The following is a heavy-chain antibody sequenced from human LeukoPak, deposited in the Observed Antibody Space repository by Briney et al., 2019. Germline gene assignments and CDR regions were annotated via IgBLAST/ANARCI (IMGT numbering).Heavy chain of an antibody. CDR3: YTDIVTVPAPDY. Sequence: GGSLRLSCTASGFTFKTYGMHWLRQPPGKGLEWVAFITYDRGDKYYADSVKGRFTISRDSSKTTLYLQMNSLRAEDTAVYYCYTDIVTVPAPDYWGQGALVIVSS. D-gene: IGHD2-15*01. CDR1: GFTFKTYG. J-gene: IGHJ4*02. V-gene: IGHV3-30*02. CDR2: ITYDRGDK.